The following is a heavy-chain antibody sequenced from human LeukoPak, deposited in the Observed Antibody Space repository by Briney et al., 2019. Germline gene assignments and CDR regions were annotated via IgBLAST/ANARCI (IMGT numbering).Heavy chain of an antibody. J-gene: IGHJ3*02. CDR2: ISSSTSHT. V-gene: IGHV3-48*03. CDR3: ARDVSSSTRAFDI. D-gene: IGHD2-15*01. CDR1: GFALSTYE. Sequence: GGSLRLSCAAPGFALSTYEMTWVRQAPGKGRGWVSLISSSTSHTFSADSVKGRFTIFRDTAKNSLSLQMNNLRGEDTAVYYCARDVSSSTRAFDIWGQGTMVAVS.